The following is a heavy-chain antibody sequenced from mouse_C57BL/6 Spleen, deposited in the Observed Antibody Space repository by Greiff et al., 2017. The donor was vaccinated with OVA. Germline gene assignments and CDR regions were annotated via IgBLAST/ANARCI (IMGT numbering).Heavy chain of an antibody. Sequence: VKLMESGPGLVAPSQSLSITCTVSGFSLTSYAISWVRQPPGKGLEWLGVIWTGGGTNYNSALKTRLSISKDNSKSQFFLKINSLQATDTSRYDCASKLYYAMDYWGQGTSVTVSS. CDR2: IWTGGGT. CDR1: GFSLTSYA. J-gene: IGHJ4*01. CDR3: ASKLYYAMDY. V-gene: IGHV2-9-1*01.